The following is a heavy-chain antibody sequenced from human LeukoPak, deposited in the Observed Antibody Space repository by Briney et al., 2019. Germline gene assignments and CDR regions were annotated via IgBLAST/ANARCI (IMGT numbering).Heavy chain of an antibody. V-gene: IGHV1-46*01. Sequence: ASVKVSCKASGYTFISYYMHWVRQAPGQGLEWMGIINPSGGSTSYAQKFQGRVTMTRDMSTSTVYMELSSLRSEDTAVYYCAREWGNDSSGYYELTFDYWGQGTLVTVSS. CDR3: AREWGNDSSGYYELTFDY. D-gene: IGHD3-22*01. CDR1: GYTFISYY. J-gene: IGHJ4*02. CDR2: INPSGGST.